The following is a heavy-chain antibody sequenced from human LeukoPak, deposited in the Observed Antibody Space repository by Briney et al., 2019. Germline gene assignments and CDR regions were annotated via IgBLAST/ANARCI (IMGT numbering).Heavy chain of an antibody. Sequence: SETLSLTCTVSGGSISSGDYYWSWIRQPAGKGLEWIGRIYSSGSTDYNPSLKSRLTISVDTSKNQFSLRLTSVTAADTAVYYCARDIEYCSGSSCYSSWFDPWGQGTLVTVSS. J-gene: IGHJ5*02. CDR1: GGSISSGDYY. CDR2: IYSSGST. CDR3: ARDIEYCSGSSCYSSWFDP. V-gene: IGHV4-61*02. D-gene: IGHD2-2*01.